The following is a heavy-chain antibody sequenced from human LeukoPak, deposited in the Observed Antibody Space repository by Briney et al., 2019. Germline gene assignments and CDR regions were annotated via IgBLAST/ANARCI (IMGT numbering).Heavy chain of an antibody. CDR2: INYTGST. D-gene: IGHD6-13*01. CDR3: ARGLRSSSWFFDY. Sequence: SETLSLTCTVSGHSISSYYWNWIRQPPGKGLEWIGYINYTGSTNCNPSLKSRVTMSVDTSKNQFSLKLNSVTAADTAVYYCARGLRSSSWFFDYWGQGTLVTVSS. J-gene: IGHJ4*02. CDR1: GHSISSYY. V-gene: IGHV4-59*01.